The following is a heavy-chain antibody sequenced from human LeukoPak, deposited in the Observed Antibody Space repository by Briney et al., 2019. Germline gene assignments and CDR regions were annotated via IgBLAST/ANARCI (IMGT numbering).Heavy chain of an antibody. CDR1: GASISSYY. J-gene: IGHJ4*02. Sequence: KPSETLSLTCTVSGASISSYYWSWIRQPPGKGLEWIGYIYDSGNTNYNPSLKSRVTISVDTSKNQFSLKLSSVTAGDTAVYYCARGHGLNSFDYWGPGTLVTVSS. V-gene: IGHV4-59*01. CDR3: ARGHGLNSFDY. D-gene: IGHD4-17*01. CDR2: IYDSGNT.